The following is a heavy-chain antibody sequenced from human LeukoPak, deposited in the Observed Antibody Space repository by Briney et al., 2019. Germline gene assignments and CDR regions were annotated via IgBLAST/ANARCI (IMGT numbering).Heavy chain of an antibody. V-gene: IGHV4-31*02. CDR3: ARDRYCSGGSCYSRGYYYYGMDV. CDR1: GFTFSSYA. J-gene: IGHJ6*02. Sequence: LRLSCAASGFTFSSYAMSWVRQAPGKGLEWIGYIYYSGSTYYNPSLKSRVTISVDTSKNQFSLKLSSVTAADTAVYYCARDRYCSGGSCYSRGYYYYGMDVWGQGTTVTVSS. CDR2: IYYSGST. D-gene: IGHD2-15*01.